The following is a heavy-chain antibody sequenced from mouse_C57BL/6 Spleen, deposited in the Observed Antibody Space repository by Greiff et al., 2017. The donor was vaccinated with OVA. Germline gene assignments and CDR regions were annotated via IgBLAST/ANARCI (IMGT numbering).Heavy chain of an antibody. V-gene: IGHV1-15*01. D-gene: IGHD2-4*01. CDR3: TREGYYDYDFDY. CDR2: IDPETGGT. Sequence: VQLQQSGAELVRPGASVTLSCKASGYTFTDYEMHWVKQTPVHGLEWIGAIDPETGGTAHNQKFKGKAILTADKSSSTAYMELRSLTSEDSAVYYCTREGYYDYDFDYWGQGTTLTVSS. J-gene: IGHJ2*01. CDR1: GYTFTDYE.